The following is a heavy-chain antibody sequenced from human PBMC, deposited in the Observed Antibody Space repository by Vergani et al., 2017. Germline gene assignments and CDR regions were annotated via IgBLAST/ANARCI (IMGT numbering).Heavy chain of an antibody. CDR1: GGSISSGDHC. CDR3: ARGSRAAGYSGPDS. J-gene: IGHJ4*02. Sequence: QVQLQESGPGVVKPSQTLSLTCAVSGGSISSGDHCWTWIRQRPGKGLEWIGYIFYSGTTYDNPSLRSRLTISVATSKNQFSLTLSSVNATDTAVYYCARGSRAAGYSGPDSWGQGTRVTVSS. V-gene: IGHV4-31*11. CDR2: IFYSGTT. D-gene: IGHD6-13*01.